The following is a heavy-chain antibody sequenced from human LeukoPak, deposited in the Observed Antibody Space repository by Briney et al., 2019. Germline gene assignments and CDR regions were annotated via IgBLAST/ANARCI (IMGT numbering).Heavy chain of an antibody. Sequence: PGGSLRLSCAASGFTFDDYAMHWVRQAPGKGLEWVSGISWNSGSMDYADSVKGRFTISRDNAQNSLYLQMNSLRAEDTAIYYCVRDRGTYRPIDYWGQGTLVTVSS. V-gene: IGHV3-9*01. J-gene: IGHJ4*02. D-gene: IGHD1-26*01. CDR2: ISWNSGSM. CDR1: GFTFDDYA. CDR3: VRDRGTYRPIDY.